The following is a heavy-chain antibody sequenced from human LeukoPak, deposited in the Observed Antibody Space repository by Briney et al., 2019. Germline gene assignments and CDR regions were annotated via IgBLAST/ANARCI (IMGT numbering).Heavy chain of an antibody. D-gene: IGHD3-10*01. CDR3: AKVGGPYGSGSPKTPRNSPDY. CDR1: GFTFSSYA. CDR2: ISGSGGST. Sequence: PGGSLRLSCAASGFTFSSYAMSWVRQAPGKGLEWVSAISGSGGSTYYADSVKGRFTISRDNSKNTLYLQMNSLRAEDTAVYYCAKVGGPYGSGSPKTPRNSPDYWGQGTLVTVSS. J-gene: IGHJ4*02. V-gene: IGHV3-23*01.